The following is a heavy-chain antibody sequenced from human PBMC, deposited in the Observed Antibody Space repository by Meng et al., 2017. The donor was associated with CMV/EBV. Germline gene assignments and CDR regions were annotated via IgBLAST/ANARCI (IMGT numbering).Heavy chain of an antibody. CDR3: AKDESVVVPAAHDY. CDR1: GFTFSSYG. V-gene: IGHV3-30*02. CDR2: IRYDGSNK. D-gene: IGHD2-2*01. Sequence: GESLKISCAASGFTFSSYGMHWVRQAPGKGLEWVAFIRYDGSNKYYADSVKGRFTISRDNSKNTLYLRMNSLRAEDTAVYYCAKDESVVVPAAHDYWGQGTLVTVSS. J-gene: IGHJ4*02.